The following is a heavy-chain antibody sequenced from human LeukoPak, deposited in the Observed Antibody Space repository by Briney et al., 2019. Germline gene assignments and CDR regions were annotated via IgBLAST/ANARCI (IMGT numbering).Heavy chain of an antibody. V-gene: IGHV3-49*04. CDR2: IRTKVNGETT. J-gene: IGHJ4*02. D-gene: IGHD3-16*01. CDR1: GFTFGDFV. Sequence: GGSLRLSCTASGFTFGDFVMSWVRQTPGKGLEWVGFIRTKVNGETTKYAASVQGRFTISSDDSKSIAYLQMNSLKTEDTAVYYCTTDYQLDYWGQGTLVTVSS. CDR3: TTDYQLDY.